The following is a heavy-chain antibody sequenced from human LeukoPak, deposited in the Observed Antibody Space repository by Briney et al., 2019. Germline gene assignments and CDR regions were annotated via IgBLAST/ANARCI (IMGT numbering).Heavy chain of an antibody. Sequence: SQTLSLSCAISGDTFPSNSVAWDWLRQSPWIGFEWLGMTYYRSKWYNDYAVSVKTRITINPDTSKNQFSLHLNSVTPEVTAVYYCARDRGYFFDYWGQGTLVTVSS. D-gene: IGHD3-10*01. V-gene: IGHV6-1*01. CDR2: TYYRSKWYN. CDR1: GDTFPSNSVA. J-gene: IGHJ4*02. CDR3: ARDRGYFFDY.